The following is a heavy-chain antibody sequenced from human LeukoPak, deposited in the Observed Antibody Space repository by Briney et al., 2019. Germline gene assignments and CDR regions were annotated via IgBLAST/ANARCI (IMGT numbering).Heavy chain of an antibody. V-gene: IGHV3-21*01. J-gene: IGHJ4*02. CDR1: GFTFSSYS. CDR2: ISSSSNYM. Sequence: GGSLRLSCAASGFTFSSYSMNWVRQAPGKGLEWVSSISSSSNYMYYADSVKGRFTISRDNAKNSLYLQMDSLRAEDTAVYYCARDLVGYSYGFFDYWGQGTLVTVSS. D-gene: IGHD5-18*01. CDR3: ARDLVGYSYGFFDY.